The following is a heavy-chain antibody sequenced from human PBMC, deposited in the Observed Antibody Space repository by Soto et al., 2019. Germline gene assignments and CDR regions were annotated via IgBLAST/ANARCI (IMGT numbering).Heavy chain of an antibody. Sequence: EVQLVESGGGLVQPGGSLRLSCAASGFTFTSYWMVWVRQAPGKGLEWVANIKPDGSEKYYVDSVKGRFTISRDNARNSLYLQMSSLRAEDTAVYYCVRDAHRGGDFDYWGQGTLVTVSS. J-gene: IGHJ4*02. V-gene: IGHV3-7*04. D-gene: IGHD3-10*01. CDR2: IKPDGSEK. CDR1: GFTFTSYW. CDR3: VRDAHRGGDFDY.